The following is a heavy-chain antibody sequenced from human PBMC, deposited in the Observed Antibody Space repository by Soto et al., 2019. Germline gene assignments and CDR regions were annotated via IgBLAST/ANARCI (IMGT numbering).Heavy chain of an antibody. CDR3: ARAGEEGEGYGMDV. CDR2: IIPIFGTA. Sequence: QVQLVQSGAEVKKPGSSVKVSCKASGGTFSSYAISWVRQAPGQGLEWMGGIIPIFGTANYAQKFQGRVTSIADASTSTAYMELSSLRSEATAVYSCARAGEEGEGYGMDVWGQCPTVTVSS. V-gene: IGHV1-69*01. J-gene: IGHJ6*02. CDR1: GGTFSSYA. D-gene: IGHD3-16*01.